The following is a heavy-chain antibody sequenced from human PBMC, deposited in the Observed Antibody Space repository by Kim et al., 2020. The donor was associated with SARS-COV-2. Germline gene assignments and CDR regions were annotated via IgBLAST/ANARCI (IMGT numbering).Heavy chain of an antibody. Sequence: SVKVSCKASGGTFSSYAISWVRQAPGQGLEWMGRIIPILGIANYAQKFQDRVTITADKSTSTAYMELSSLRSEDTAVYYCARGEAGYQLLIYGMDVWGQGTTVTVSS. D-gene: IGHD2-2*01. V-gene: IGHV1-69*04. CDR3: ARGEAGYQLLIYGMDV. J-gene: IGHJ6*02. CDR2: IIPILGIA. CDR1: GGTFSSYA.